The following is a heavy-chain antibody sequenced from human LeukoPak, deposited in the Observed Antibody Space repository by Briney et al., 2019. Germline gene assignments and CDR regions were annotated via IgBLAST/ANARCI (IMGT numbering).Heavy chain of an antibody. J-gene: IGHJ5*02. D-gene: IGHD4-23*01. CDR2: VSHSGSS. V-gene: IGHV4-34*01. CDR1: GGPFRGFF. CDR3: ARGIFYGGRNQYIWLDR. Sequence: SETLSLTCAVYGGPFRGFFWSWIRQAPGKGLEWIGEVSHSGSSNYNPSLKSRINISLDTSKSQCSLRLTSVTAADTAIYYCARGIFYGGRNQYIWLDRWGQGTLVTVSA.